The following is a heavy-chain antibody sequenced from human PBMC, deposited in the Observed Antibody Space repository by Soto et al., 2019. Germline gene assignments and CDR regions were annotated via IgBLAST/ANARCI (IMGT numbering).Heavy chain of an antibody. Sequence: GESLKISCKGSGYNFTTFWIGWVRQVPGKGLEWMGIIYPGDTETKYSPDFEGQVTISADRSTNTAYLQWRSLRASDTAMYYCARLGFPGAIYFDSWGLGTLVTVSS. CDR2: IYPGDTET. V-gene: IGHV5-51*01. J-gene: IGHJ4*02. CDR1: GYNFTTFW. CDR3: ARLGFPGAIYFDS.